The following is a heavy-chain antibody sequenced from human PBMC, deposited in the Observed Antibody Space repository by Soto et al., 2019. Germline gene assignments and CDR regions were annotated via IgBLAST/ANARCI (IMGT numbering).Heavy chain of an antibody. CDR3: ARGTYSSSHGYYYYGMDV. CDR1: GYTFTGYY. J-gene: IGHJ6*02. D-gene: IGHD6-13*01. Sequence: ASVKVSCKASGYTFTGYYMHWVRQAPGQGLGWMGWINPNSGGTNYAQKFQGWVTMTRDTSISTAYMELSRLRSDDTAVYYCARGTYSSSHGYYYYGMDVWGQGTTVTVS. CDR2: INPNSGGT. V-gene: IGHV1-2*04.